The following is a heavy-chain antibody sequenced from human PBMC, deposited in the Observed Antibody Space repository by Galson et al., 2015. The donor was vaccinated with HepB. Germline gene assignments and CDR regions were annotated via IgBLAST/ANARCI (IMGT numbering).Heavy chain of an antibody. D-gene: IGHD2-21*02. V-gene: IGHV1-46*01. CDR1: GYPSTFYY. CDR3: LVGGADGKFAH. Sequence: SVKVSCKASGYPSTFYYLHWVRQAPGQGLEWMGIIQPSGGGTSYAHKFQGRVELTRDTSTDTVYMQVSSLSSEDTALYYCLVGGADGKFAHWGQGTLVTVSS. J-gene: IGHJ4*02. CDR2: IQPSGGGT.